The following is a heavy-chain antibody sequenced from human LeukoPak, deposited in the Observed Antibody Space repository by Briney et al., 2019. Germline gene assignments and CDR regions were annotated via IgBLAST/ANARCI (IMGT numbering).Heavy chain of an antibody. Sequence: SQTLSLTCTVSGGSISSGGYYWSWIRQPPGKGLEWIRYIYYSGSTYYNPSLKSRVTISVDTSKNQFSLKLSSVTAADTAVYYCARDSITMPYYFDYWGQGTLVTVSS. CDR3: ARDSITMPYYFDY. J-gene: IGHJ4*02. CDR1: GGSISSGGYY. CDR2: IYYSGST. D-gene: IGHD3-10*01. V-gene: IGHV4-31*03.